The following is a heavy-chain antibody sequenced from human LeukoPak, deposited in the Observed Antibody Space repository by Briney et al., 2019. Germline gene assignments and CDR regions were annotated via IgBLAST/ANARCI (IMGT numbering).Heavy chain of an antibody. CDR3: RGVRFGELFDY. Sequence: KASETLSLTCAVSGGSISNANWWSWVRQPPGKGLEWIGEIYHRGNTNSNPSLRSRVTISVDKSKNQFSLNLKSVTAADTAVYYCRGVRFGELFDYWGQGTLVTVSS. CDR2: IYHRGNT. J-gene: IGHJ4*02. CDR1: GGSISNANW. D-gene: IGHD3-10*01. V-gene: IGHV4/OR15-8*02.